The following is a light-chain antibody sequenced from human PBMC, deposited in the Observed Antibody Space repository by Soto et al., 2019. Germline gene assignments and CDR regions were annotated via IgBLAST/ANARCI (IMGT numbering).Light chain of an antibody. Sequence: SARTQPASVSGSPGQSITISCNGTSSDVGNYKYVSWYQQHPGKAPKLMIYEVSNRPSGVSNRFSGSKSGNTASLTISGLQAEDETDYYCFSYTSSGTYVFGTGTKVTV. CDR3: FSYTSSGTYV. V-gene: IGLV2-14*01. J-gene: IGLJ1*01. CDR2: EVS. CDR1: SSDVGNYKY.